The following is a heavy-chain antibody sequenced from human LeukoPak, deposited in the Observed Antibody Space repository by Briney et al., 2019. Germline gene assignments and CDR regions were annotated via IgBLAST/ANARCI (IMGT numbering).Heavy chain of an antibody. CDR1: GGSLSGYY. Sequence: SETLSLACGVYGGSLSGYYWSWIRQPPEKGLEWIGEINHSGSANYNPSLKSRVTISVDTSKNQFSLKLSSVTAADTAVYYCASTTGLYSSSWYPFDYWGQGTLVTVSS. CDR2: INHSGSA. J-gene: IGHJ4*02. V-gene: IGHV4-34*01. CDR3: ASTTGLYSSSWYPFDY. D-gene: IGHD6-13*01.